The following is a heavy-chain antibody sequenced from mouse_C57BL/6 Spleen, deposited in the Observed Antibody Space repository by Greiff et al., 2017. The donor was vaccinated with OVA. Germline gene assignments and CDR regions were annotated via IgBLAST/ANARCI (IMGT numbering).Heavy chain of an antibody. D-gene: IGHD1-3*01. CDR3: ARHPTLNLYYFDY. Sequence: EVNVVESGGDLVKPGGSLKLSCAASGFTFSSYGMSWVRQTPDKRLEWVATISSGGSYTYYPDSVKGRFTISRDNAKNTLYLQMSSLKSEDTAMYYCARHPTLNLYYFDYWGQGTTLTVSS. CDR2: ISSGGSYT. J-gene: IGHJ2*01. CDR1: GFTFSSYG. V-gene: IGHV5-6*01.